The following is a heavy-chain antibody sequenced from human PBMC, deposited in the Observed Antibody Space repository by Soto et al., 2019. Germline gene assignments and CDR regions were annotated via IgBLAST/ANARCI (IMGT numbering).Heavy chain of an antibody. J-gene: IGHJ6*02. CDR1: GGTFSSYA. V-gene: IGHV1-69*01. CDR3: ARSQGSSTSLEIYYYYYYGMDV. D-gene: IGHD2-2*01. Sequence: QVQLVQSGAEVKKPGSSVKVSCKASGGTFSSYAISWVRQAPGQGLEWMGGIIPISGTATYAQKFQGRVTITADESTSTAYRELSSLRSEDTAVYYCARSQGSSTSLEIYYYYYYGMDVWGQGTRVTVSS. CDR2: IIPISGTA.